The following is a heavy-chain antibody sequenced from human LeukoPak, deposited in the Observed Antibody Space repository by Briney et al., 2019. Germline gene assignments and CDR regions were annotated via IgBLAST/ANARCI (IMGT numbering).Heavy chain of an antibody. Sequence: ASVKVSCKASGYTFTGYYMHWVRQAPGQGLEWMGWINPNSGGTNYAQKFQGRVTMTRDTSISTAYMELSRLRSDDTAVYYCANIAVAGVQDFDYWGQGTLVTVSS. CDR1: GYTFTGYY. CDR3: ANIAVAGVQDFDY. V-gene: IGHV1-2*02. D-gene: IGHD6-19*01. J-gene: IGHJ4*02. CDR2: INPNSGGT.